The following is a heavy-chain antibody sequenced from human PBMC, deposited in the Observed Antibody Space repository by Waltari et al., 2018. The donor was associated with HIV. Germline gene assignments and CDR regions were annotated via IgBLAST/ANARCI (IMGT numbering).Heavy chain of an antibody. CDR1: GFSVRNHW. V-gene: IGHV3-74*01. Sequence: VQLVESGGGSIKTGGSLRLSCAASGFSVRNHWMDWVRQGPGKGLVWVARINSYGSSRNYADAVKGRFVISRDNARNTVYLQLNNLKVEDTAVYFCARASHYIEFSTFDGDYYFDFWGRGTRVAVSS. CDR2: INSYGSSR. J-gene: IGHJ4*02. CDR3: ARASHYIEFSTFDGDYYFDF. D-gene: IGHD3-3*02.